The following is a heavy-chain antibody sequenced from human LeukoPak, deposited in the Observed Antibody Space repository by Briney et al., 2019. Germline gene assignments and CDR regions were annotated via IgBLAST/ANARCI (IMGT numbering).Heavy chain of an antibody. CDR1: GFTYSSYS. CDR2: ISSSSSCI. CDR3: AREQKHYYYYYYMDV. Sequence: GGPLRLSCAASGFTYSSYSMNWVRQAPGKGLEWLSSISSSSSCIYYADSVKGRFTISRDNDKNSLYLQMNSLRAEDTAVYYCAREQKHYYYYYYMDVWGKGTLVTVSS. J-gene: IGHJ6*03. V-gene: IGHV3-21*01.